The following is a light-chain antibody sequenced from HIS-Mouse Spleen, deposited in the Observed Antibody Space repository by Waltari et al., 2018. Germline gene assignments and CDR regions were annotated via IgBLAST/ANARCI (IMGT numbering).Light chain of an antibody. Sequence: SYELTQPPSVSVSTGQTARITCSGDLLPKKYSYGYQQKSGQAPVLVIYEDSKRPSVIPERFSGSSSGTMATLTISGAQVEDEADYYCYSTDSSGNHRVFGGGTKLTVL. V-gene: IGLV3-10*01. CDR2: EDS. CDR1: LLPKKY. J-gene: IGLJ2*01. CDR3: YSTDSSGNHRV.